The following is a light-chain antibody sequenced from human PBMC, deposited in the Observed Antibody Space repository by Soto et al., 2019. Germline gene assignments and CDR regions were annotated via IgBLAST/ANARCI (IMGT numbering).Light chain of an antibody. J-gene: IGLJ3*02. Sequence: QSALTQPASVSGSPGQSITISCTGTSSDIGDYNYVSWYQQYPGKVPKLVIYDVNHRPSGVSNRFSGSKSGNTASLTISGLQAEDEADYYCSSSTTTTSLVVFGGGTKLTVL. CDR3: SSSTTTTSLVV. CDR2: DVN. CDR1: SSDIGDYNY. V-gene: IGLV2-14*01.